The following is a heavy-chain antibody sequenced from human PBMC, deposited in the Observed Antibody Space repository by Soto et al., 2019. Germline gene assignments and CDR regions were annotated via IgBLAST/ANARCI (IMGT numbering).Heavy chain of an antibody. D-gene: IGHD3-10*01. J-gene: IGHJ4*02. CDR3: AKNYYGSGSYYNPVDY. CDR1: GFTFSSYA. Sequence: PGGSLRLSCAASGFTFSSYAMSWVRQAPGKGLEWVSAISGSGGSTYYADSVKGRFTISRDNSKNTLYLQMNSLRAEDTAVYYCAKNYYGSGSYYNPVDYWGQGTLVTVSS. V-gene: IGHV3-23*01. CDR2: ISGSGGST.